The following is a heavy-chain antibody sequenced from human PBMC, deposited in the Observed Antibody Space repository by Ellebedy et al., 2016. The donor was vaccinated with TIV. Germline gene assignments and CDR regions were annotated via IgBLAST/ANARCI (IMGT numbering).Heavy chain of an antibody. Sequence: SGPTLVXPTQTLTLTCTFSGFSLSTTGVGVGWIRQPPGKALEWLALIYWDDEKRYRPSLQGRLTLTKDASKNQVLLTMTNMDPVDTGTYYCAHRLQTVRFGNLLVAGSGMDVWGQGTTVTVSS. CDR1: GFSLSTTGVG. CDR2: IYWDDEK. J-gene: IGHJ6*02. V-gene: IGHV2-5*02. CDR3: AHRLQTVRFGNLLVAGSGMDV. D-gene: IGHD3-10*01.